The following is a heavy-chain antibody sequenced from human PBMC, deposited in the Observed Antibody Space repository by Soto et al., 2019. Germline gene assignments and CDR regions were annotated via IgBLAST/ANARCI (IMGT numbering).Heavy chain of an antibody. Sequence: SETLSLTCTVSGGSISSGGYYWSWIRQHPGKGLEWIGYIYYSGSTYYNPSLKSRVTISVDTSKNQFSLKLSSVTAADTAVYYCARGRDTANGVPLDPWGQGTLVTVSS. CDR3: ARGRDTANGVPLDP. D-gene: IGHD5-18*01. V-gene: IGHV4-31*03. CDR2: IYYSGST. CDR1: GGSISSGGYY. J-gene: IGHJ5*02.